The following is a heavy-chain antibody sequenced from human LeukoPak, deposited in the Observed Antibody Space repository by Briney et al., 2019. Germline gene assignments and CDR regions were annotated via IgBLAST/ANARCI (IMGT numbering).Heavy chain of an antibody. CDR1: GFTFSNAW. D-gene: IGHD3-9*01. CDR2: IKSRTDGGTT. J-gene: IGHJ4*02. V-gene: IGHV3-15*01. CDR3: TTDLVPDISTGYYEKEDY. Sequence: GGSLRLSCAASGFTFSNAWMSWVRQAPGKGLEWVGRIKSRTDGGTTDYPAPVKGRFTISRDDSKNTLYLQMNSLKTEDTAVYYCTTDLVPDISTGYYEKEDYWGQGTLVTVSS.